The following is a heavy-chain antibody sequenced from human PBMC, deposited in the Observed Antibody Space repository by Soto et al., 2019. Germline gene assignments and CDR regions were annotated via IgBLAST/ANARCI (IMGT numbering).Heavy chain of an antibody. CDR1: GGSINNADYY. V-gene: IGHV4-30-4*01. D-gene: IGHD5-12*01. J-gene: IGHJ6*02. CDR2: IYYGGST. Sequence: SETLSLTCTVSGGSINNADYYWSWVRQPPGKGLEWIGYIYYGGSTFFNPSLKSRVSISKDASRNQFSLRLTSVTAADTAVYYCARAIVVTIGGMDVWGQGTTVTVSS. CDR3: ARAIVVTIGGMDV.